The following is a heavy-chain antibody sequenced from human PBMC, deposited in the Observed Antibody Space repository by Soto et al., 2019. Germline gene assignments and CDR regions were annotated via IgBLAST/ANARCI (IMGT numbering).Heavy chain of an antibody. V-gene: IGHV3-30-3*01. CDR3: ARDLVSVDDYGDYYYYGMDV. D-gene: IGHD4-17*01. J-gene: IGHJ6*02. Sequence: GGSLRLSCAASGFTFSSYAMHWVRQAPGKGLEWVAVISYDGSNKYYADSVKGRFTISRDNSKNTLYLQMNSLRAEDTAVYYCARDLVSVDDYGDYYYYGMDVWGQGTTVTVSS. CDR2: ISYDGSNK. CDR1: GFTFSSYA.